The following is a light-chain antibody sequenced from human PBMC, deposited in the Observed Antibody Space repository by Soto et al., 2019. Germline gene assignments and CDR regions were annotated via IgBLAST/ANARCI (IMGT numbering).Light chain of an antibody. Sequence: QSALTQPPSASGSPGQSVTISCTGTSGDVGAYNYVSWFQQHPGKAPKFMIYEVSKRPSGVPDRFSGSKSGNTASLTVSGLQAEDEADYYCSSYALGNNVVFGGGTKLTVL. J-gene: IGLJ2*01. CDR3: SSYALGNNVV. V-gene: IGLV2-8*01. CDR2: EVS. CDR1: SGDVGAYNY.